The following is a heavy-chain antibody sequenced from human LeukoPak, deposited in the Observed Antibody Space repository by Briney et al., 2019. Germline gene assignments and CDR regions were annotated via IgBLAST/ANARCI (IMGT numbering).Heavy chain of an antibody. CDR1: GYTFTAYY. V-gene: IGHV1-2*02. J-gene: IGHJ4*02. CDR3: ASVYSTGWYYDY. CDR2: INPNSGGT. D-gene: IGHD2-8*02. Sequence: APVKVSCKASGYTFTAYYLHWVRQAPGQGLEWMGWINPNSGGTNYAQEFQGRVTLTRDTSISTTYMELSSLRSDDTAVYYCASVYSTGWYYDYWGQGTLVTISS.